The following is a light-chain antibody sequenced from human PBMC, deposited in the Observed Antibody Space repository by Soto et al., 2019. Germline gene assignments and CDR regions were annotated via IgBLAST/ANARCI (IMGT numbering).Light chain of an antibody. V-gene: IGLV4-60*03. Sequence: QSVLTQSSSASASLGSSVKLTCSLSSGHSSYIIAWHQQQPGKAPRYLMRLEGSGSYNKGSGVPDRFSGSSSGADRYLTISTRQSEDEDDYYCETWDSNTRVFGGGTKLTVL. CDR3: ETWDSNTRV. CDR2: LEGSGSY. J-gene: IGLJ3*02. CDR1: SGHSSYI.